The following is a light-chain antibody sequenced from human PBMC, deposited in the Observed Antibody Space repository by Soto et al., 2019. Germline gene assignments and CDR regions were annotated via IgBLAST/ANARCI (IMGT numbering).Light chain of an antibody. CDR2: TNN. CDR1: TSDIGTNA. V-gene: IGLV1-44*01. CDR3: ATWHDSFYV. J-gene: IGLJ1*01. Sequence: QAVVTQPPSASGTPGQRVTVSCYGSTSDIGTNAVNWFQHLPGTAPRLLIYTNNQRPSGVPDRFSGSKSGTSASLAISGLQSEDEADYYCATWHDSFYVFGTGTKVTV.